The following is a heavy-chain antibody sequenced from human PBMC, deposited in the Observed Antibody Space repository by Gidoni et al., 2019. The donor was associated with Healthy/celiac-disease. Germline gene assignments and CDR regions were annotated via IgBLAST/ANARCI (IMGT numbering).Heavy chain of an antibody. J-gene: IGHJ5*02. D-gene: IGHD6-13*01. V-gene: IGHV4-34*01. CDR1: GGSFSGYY. CDR2: INHSGST. Sequence: QVQLQQWGAGLLKPSETLSLTCAVYGGSFSGYYWSWIRQPPGKGLEWIGEINHSGSTNYNPSLKSRVTISVDTSKNQFSLKLSSVTAADTAVYYCARGRGAAGTGWFDPWGQGTLVTVSS. CDR3: ARGRGAAGTGWFDP.